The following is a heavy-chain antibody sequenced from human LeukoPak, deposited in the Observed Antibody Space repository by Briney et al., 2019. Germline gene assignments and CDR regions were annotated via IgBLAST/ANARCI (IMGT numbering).Heavy chain of an antibody. D-gene: IGHD2-15*01. J-gene: IGHJ4*02. CDR1: GFTFSSYA. V-gene: IGHV3-30-3*01. CDR2: ISYDGSNK. CDR3: ARDQPECSGGSCDSNNFDY. Sequence: GGSLRLSCAASGFTFSSYAMHWVRQAPGKGLEWVAVISYDGSNKYYADSVKGRFTISRDNSKNTLYLQMNTLRAEDTAVYYCARDQPECSGGSCDSNNFDYWGQGTLVTVSS.